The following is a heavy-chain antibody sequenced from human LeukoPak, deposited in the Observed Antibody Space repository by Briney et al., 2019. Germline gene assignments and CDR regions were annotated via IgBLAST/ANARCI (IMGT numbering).Heavy chain of an antibody. D-gene: IGHD3-22*01. J-gene: IGHJ3*02. CDR1: GFTFRSYG. Sequence: GGSLRLSCAASGFTFRSYGMHWVRQAPGKGLEWVAIIWYDGSNKYYADSVKGRFTISRDNSKNTLYLQMNSLRAEDTAVYYCAKDPYYYDSSGYWAFDIWGQGTMVTVSS. CDR3: AKDPYYYDSSGYWAFDI. V-gene: IGHV3-33*06. CDR2: IWYDGSNK.